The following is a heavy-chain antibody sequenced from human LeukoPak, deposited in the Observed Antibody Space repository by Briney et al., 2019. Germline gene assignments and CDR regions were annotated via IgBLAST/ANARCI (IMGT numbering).Heavy chain of an antibody. V-gene: IGHV3-48*03. CDR3: VRGGGSFDS. CDR2: ISGSGSDI. J-gene: IGHJ4*02. Sequence: GGSLRLSCAASRFTFSNFQMTWVRQAPGKGLEWLSYISGSGSDIFYADSVKGRFTISRDNANNSLYLQMNSLRAEDTAVYYCVRGGGSFDSWGQGTLVTVSS. D-gene: IGHD1-26*01. CDR1: RFTFSNFQ.